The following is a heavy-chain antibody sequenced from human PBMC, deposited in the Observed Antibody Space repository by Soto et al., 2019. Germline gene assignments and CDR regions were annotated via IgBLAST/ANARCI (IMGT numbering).Heavy chain of an antibody. Sequence: GGSLRLSCAASGFTFSSYGMHWVRQAPGKGLEWVAVISYDGSNKYYADSVKGRITNSRNNSKNTLYLQMNSLRAEDTAVYYCAKLGYCSGGSCYGDAFDIWGQGTMVTVSS. CDR1: GFTFSSYG. J-gene: IGHJ3*02. V-gene: IGHV3-30*18. CDR2: ISYDGSNK. CDR3: AKLGYCSGGSCYGDAFDI. D-gene: IGHD2-15*01.